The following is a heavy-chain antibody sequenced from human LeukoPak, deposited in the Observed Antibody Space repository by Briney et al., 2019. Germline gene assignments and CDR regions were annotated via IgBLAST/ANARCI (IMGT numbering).Heavy chain of an antibody. V-gene: IGHV1-18*01. J-gene: IGHJ4*01. D-gene: IGHD3-22*01. CDR2: IGTYDSHT. Sequence: ASVKVSCKTSGYSFTDYIIAWVRQAPGQGLEWLGWIGTYDSHTSYAQKVQGRVTMTTDTSATTAYLELRSLTSDDTALYYCARLMDNNYDGSAFDYWGQGTLVTVSS. CDR3: ARLMDNNYDGSAFDY. CDR1: GYSFTDYI.